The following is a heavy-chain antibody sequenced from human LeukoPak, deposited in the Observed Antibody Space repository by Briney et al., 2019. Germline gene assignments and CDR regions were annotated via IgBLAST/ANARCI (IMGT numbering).Heavy chain of an antibody. CDR3: TRPHSGSYSN. V-gene: IGHV3-73*01. Sequence: PGGSLKLSCAASGFTFSGSAMHWVRQASGKGLEWVGRIRSKANSYATAYAASVKGRFTISRDDSKNTAYLQMNSLKTEDTAVYYCTRPHSGSYSNSGQGTLVTVSS. J-gene: IGHJ4*02. CDR1: GFTFSGSA. CDR2: IRSKANSYAT. D-gene: IGHD1-26*01.